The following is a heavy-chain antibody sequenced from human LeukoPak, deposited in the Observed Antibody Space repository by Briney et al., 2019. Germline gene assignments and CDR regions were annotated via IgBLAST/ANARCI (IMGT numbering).Heavy chain of an antibody. Sequence: ASVKVSCKASGYTFTGYYMHWVRQAPGQRLEWMGWINAGNGNTKYSQKFQGRVTITRDTSASTAYMELSSLRSEDTAVYYCARAVAGFSGGFYFDYWGQGTLVTVSS. J-gene: IGHJ4*02. CDR2: INAGNGNT. CDR3: ARAVAGFSGGFYFDY. D-gene: IGHD6-19*01. CDR1: GYTFTGYY. V-gene: IGHV1-3*01.